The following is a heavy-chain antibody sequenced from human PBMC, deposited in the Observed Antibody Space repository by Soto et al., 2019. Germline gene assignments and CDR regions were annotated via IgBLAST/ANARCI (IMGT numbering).Heavy chain of an antibody. J-gene: IGHJ4*02. CDR1: GGSISSGGYS. Sequence: ASGTLSPTCAVSGGSISSGGYSWSWVRQPPGKGLEWIGYIYHSGSTYYNPSLKSRVTISVDTSKNQFSLKLTSVTAADTAVYYCARDKITGLFDYWGQGTLVTVSS. CDR2: IYHSGST. V-gene: IGHV4-30-2*01. D-gene: IGHD2-8*02. CDR3: ARDKITGLFDY.